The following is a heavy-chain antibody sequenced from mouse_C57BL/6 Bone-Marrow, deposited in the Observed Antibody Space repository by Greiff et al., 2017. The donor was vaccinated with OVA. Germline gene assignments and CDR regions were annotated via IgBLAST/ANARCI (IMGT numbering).Heavy chain of an antibody. J-gene: IGHJ3*01. V-gene: IGHV7-1*01. D-gene: IGHD3-2*02. CDR3: ARDARQLRRQAY. CDR2: SRNKANDYTT. CDR1: GFTFSDFY. Sequence: EVNVVESGGGLVQSGRSLRLSCATSGFTFSDFYMEWVRQAPGKGLEWIAASRNKANDYTTEYSASVKGRFIVSRDTSQSILYRQMNALRAEDTAIYYCARDARQLRRQAYWGQGTLVTVSA.